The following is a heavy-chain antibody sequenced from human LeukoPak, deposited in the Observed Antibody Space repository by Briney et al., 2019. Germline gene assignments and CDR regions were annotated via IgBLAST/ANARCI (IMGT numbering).Heavy chain of an antibody. Sequence: SETLSLTCTVSGGSISSGGYYWSWIRQPPGKGLEWIGYIYHSGSTYYNPSLKSRVTISVDRSKNQFSLKLSSLTAADTAVYYCASLIVRGGYCSSTSCYLDAFDIWGQGTMVTVSS. CDR2: IYHSGST. CDR3: ASLIVRGGYCSSTSCYLDAFDI. D-gene: IGHD2-2*01. CDR1: GGSISSGGYY. J-gene: IGHJ3*02. V-gene: IGHV4-30-2*01.